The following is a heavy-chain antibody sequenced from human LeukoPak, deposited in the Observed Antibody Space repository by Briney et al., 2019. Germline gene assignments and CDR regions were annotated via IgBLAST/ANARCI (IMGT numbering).Heavy chain of an antibody. CDR2: IYYSGTT. CDR1: GTSITYGGYT. Sequence: SETLSLTCAVSGTSITYGGYTWNWIRQLPGKGLEWIGYIYYSGTTFYNPSLKSRVTMSLESAKDQFSLKLSSVTAADTAVYYCARDKGWLQLRGGAATYYFDYWGQGTLVTVSS. J-gene: IGHJ4*02. D-gene: IGHD5-24*01. CDR3: ARDKGWLQLRGGAATYYFDY. V-gene: IGHV4-30-4*07.